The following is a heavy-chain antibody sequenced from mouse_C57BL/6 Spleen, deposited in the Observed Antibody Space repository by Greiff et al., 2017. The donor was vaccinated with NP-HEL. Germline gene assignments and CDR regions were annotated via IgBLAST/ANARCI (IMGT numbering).Heavy chain of an antibody. CDR2: IDPSDSYT. Sequence: QVQLQQSGAELVMPGASVKLSCKASGYTFTSYWMHWVKQRPGQGLEWIGEIDPSDSYTNYNQKFKGKSTLTVDKSSSTAYMQLSSLTSEDSAVYYCARSAPGTVDYWGQGTTLTVSS. CDR1: GYTFTSYW. D-gene: IGHD4-1*01. V-gene: IGHV1-69*01. CDR3: ARSAPGTVDY. J-gene: IGHJ2*01.